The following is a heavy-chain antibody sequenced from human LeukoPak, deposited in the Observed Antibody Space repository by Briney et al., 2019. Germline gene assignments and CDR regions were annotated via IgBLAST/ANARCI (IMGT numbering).Heavy chain of an antibody. Sequence: PGGSLRLSCAVSGFTFSSNYMSWVRQAPGKGLEWVSLIHSGGTTDYADSVKDRFTISRDYSKNTVNLQINSLRAEDTAVYYCARERRYCSGDNCYSGLDYWGQGTLVTVSS. CDR1: GFTFSSNY. CDR3: ARERRYCSGDNCYSGLDY. J-gene: IGHJ4*02. D-gene: IGHD2-15*01. V-gene: IGHV3-53*01. CDR2: IHSGGTT.